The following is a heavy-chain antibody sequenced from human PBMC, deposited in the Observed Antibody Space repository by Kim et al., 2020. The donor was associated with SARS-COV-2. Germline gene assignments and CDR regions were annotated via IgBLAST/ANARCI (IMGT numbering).Heavy chain of an antibody. V-gene: IGHV3-74*01. D-gene: IGHD1-26*01. CDR1: GFTFSTYW. CDR3: ARDGRTGIIAPSAFDI. J-gene: IGHJ3*02. Sequence: GGSLRLSCAASGFTFSTYWMHWVRQVPGKGLVWVSRVNGDGTEENYADSAKGRFTISRDNAKNTLYLQMNSLRAEDTAVYYCARDGRTGIIAPSAFDIWGRGTRGPVPS. CDR2: VNGDGTEE.